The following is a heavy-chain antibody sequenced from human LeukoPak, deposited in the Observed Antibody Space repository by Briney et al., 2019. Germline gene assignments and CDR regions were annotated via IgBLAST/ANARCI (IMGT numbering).Heavy chain of an antibody. J-gene: IGHJ1*01. D-gene: IGHD3-22*01. CDR3: AKAPNYYDSSGLEYFQH. CDR2: ISSSSSTI. CDR1: GFTFSSYS. V-gene: IGHV3-48*01. Sequence: PGGSLRLSCAASGFTFSSYSMNWVRQAPGKGLEWVSYISSSSSTIYYADSVKGRFTISRDNAKNSLYLQMNSLRAEDTAVYYCAKAPNYYDSSGLEYFQHWGQGTLVTVSS.